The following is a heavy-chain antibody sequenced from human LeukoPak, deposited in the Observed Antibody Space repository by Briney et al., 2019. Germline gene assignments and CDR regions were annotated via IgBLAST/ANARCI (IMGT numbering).Heavy chain of an antibody. D-gene: IGHD2/OR15-2a*01. Sequence: GGSLRLSCAPSGFSFSSYAMHWVRQAPGKGLEWVAVISYDGNNKYYADSVKGRFTISRDTSGNTLYLQVNSLRAEDTAVYYCARDRLSRFFDYWGQGTLVTVSS. CDR1: GFSFSSYA. CDR3: ARDRLSRFFDY. CDR2: ISYDGNNK. J-gene: IGHJ4*02. V-gene: IGHV3-30*04.